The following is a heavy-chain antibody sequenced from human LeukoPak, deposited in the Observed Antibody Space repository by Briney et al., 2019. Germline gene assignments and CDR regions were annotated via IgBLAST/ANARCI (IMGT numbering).Heavy chain of an antibody. CDR1: GFSFSNAW. Sequence: PGGSLRLSCAASGFSFSNAWMNWVRQAPGKGLEWVSYISSSGSTIYYADSVKGRFTISRDNAKNSLYLQMNSLRAEDTAVYYCAELGITMIGGVWGEGTTVTISS. CDR2: ISSSGSTI. CDR3: AELGITMIGGV. D-gene: IGHD3-10*02. J-gene: IGHJ6*04. V-gene: IGHV3-48*04.